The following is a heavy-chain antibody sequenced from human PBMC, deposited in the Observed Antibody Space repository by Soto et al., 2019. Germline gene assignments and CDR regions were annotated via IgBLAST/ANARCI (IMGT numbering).Heavy chain of an antibody. CDR2: IWYDGSNK. J-gene: IGHJ4*02. V-gene: IGHV3-33*01. Sequence: RGSLRLSCAASGFSFSSYGMHWVRQAPAKGLEWVAVIWYDGSNKYYADSVKGRFTISRDNSKNTLYLQMNSLRAEDTAVYYCARDLYYYGSGSPLGYWGQGTLVTV. D-gene: IGHD3-10*01. CDR1: GFSFSSYG. CDR3: ARDLYYYGSGSPLGY.